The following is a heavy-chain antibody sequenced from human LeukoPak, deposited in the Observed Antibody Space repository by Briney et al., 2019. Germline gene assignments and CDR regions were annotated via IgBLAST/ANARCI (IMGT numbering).Heavy chain of an antibody. CDR1: GYTFNSYG. D-gene: IGHD3-10*01. J-gene: IGHJ4*02. CDR2: ISVYNGNT. V-gene: IGHV1-18*04. Sequence: WASVRVSCKASGYTFNSYGISWVRRAPGQGLEWMGWISVYNGNTNYAQKFQDRVTMTTDTSTSTVYMELRRLRFEDTAVYYCAREGYGSGSYYNEFDYWGQGTLVTVSS. CDR3: AREGYGSGSYYNEFDY.